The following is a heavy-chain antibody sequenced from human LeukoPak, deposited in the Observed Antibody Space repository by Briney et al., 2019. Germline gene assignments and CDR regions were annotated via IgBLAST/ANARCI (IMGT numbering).Heavy chain of an antibody. CDR2: ISAYNGNT. D-gene: IGHD3-10*01. CDR3: ARDWYRFGELSNYYYYGMDV. V-gene: IGHV1-18*01. Sequence: ASVKVSCKASGGTFSSYAISWVRQAPGQGLEWMGWISAYNGNTNYAQKLQGRVTMTTDTSTSTAYMELRSLRSDDTAVYYCARDWYRFGELSNYYYYGMDVWGQGTTVTVSS. J-gene: IGHJ6*02. CDR1: GGTFSSYA.